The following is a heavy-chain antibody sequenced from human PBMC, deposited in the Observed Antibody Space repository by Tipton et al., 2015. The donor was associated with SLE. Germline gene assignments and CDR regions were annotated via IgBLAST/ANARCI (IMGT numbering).Heavy chain of an antibody. D-gene: IGHD2-21*01. CDR2: IYYTGST. V-gene: IGHV4-59*01. CDR1: GGSISSYY. J-gene: IGHJ4*02. Sequence: LRLSCTVSGGSISSYYWSWIRQPLGKGLEWIGYIYYTGSTNYNPSLKSRVTISLDTSKNQFSLKLSSVTAADTAVYYCARENCGGDCSFDYWGQGTLVTVSS. CDR3: ARENCGGDCSFDY.